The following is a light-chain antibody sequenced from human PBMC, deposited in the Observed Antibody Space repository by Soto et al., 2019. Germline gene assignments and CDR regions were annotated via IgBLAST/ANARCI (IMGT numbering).Light chain of an antibody. CDR3: QSYDSSLSGHVV. V-gene: IGLV2-14*01. CDR2: EIS. J-gene: IGLJ2*01. CDR1: SSDVGASDF. Sequence: QSALTQPASVSESPGQSITISCTGTSSDVGASDFVSWYQQHPGKAPELIIYEISNRPSGVSSRFSGSKSGTSASLAITGLQAEDEADYYCQSYDSSLSGHVVFGGGTKLTVL.